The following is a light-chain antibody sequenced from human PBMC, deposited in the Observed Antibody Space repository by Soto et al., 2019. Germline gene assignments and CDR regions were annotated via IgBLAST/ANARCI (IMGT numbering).Light chain of an antibody. V-gene: IGKV1-39*01. J-gene: IGKJ4*01. CDR1: QSIRNY. CDR3: QQTYTTPLT. CDR2: FAS. Sequence: DFQMTQSPSSLSASVGDRVTITCRASQSIRNYLNWYQQKPGKAPKLLIDFASTLQSGVPSRFSGSGSGTDFTLTITSLQPADFATYYCQQTYTTPLTFGGGTKVEIK.